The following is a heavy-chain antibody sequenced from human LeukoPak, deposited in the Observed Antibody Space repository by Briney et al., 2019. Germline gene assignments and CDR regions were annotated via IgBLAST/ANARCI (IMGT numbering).Heavy chain of an antibody. J-gene: IGHJ4*02. Sequence: GGSLRLSCAASGFTFSSYAMHWVRQAPGKGLEWVAVISYDGSNKYYADSVKGRFTISRDNSKNTLYLQMNSLRAEDTAVYYCARALAAAGSQGPDYWGQGTLVTVSS. V-gene: IGHV3-30-3*01. CDR3: ARALAAAGSQGPDY. D-gene: IGHD6-13*01. CDR1: GFTFSSYA. CDR2: ISYDGSNK.